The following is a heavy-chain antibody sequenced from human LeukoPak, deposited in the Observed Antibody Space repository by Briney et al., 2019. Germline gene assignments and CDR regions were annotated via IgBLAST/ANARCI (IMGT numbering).Heavy chain of an antibody. CDR3: ARGPDYTNYVDS. J-gene: IGHJ4*02. CDR2: ISTRGIT. V-gene: IGHV4-61*02. CDR1: GGSINSGGYY. D-gene: IGHD4-11*01. Sequence: PSETLSLTCTVSGGSINSGGYYWSWIRQPAGKGLEWIGRISTRGITRYNPSLKSRVTIPVDTSKNQFSPNLSSVTAADTAVYYCARGPDYTNYVDSWGQGTLVTVSS.